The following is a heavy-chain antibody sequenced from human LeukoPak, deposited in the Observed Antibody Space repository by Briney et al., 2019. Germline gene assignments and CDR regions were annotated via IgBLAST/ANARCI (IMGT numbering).Heavy chain of an antibody. J-gene: IGHJ4*02. CDR2: FDPEDGET. Sequence: ASVKVSCKVSGYTLTELSMHWVRQAPGKGLEWMGGFDPEDGETIYAQKFQGGVTMTEDTSTDTAYLELSSLRSEDTAVYYCATGGKYSSSWYNFDYWGQGTLVTVSS. V-gene: IGHV1-24*01. CDR3: ATGGKYSSSWYNFDY. D-gene: IGHD6-13*01. CDR1: GYTLTELS.